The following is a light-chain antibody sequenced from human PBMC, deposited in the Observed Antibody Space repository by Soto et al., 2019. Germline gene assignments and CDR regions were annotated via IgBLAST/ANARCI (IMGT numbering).Light chain of an antibody. Sequence: EIVLTQSPGTESLSPGERATLSCRASQSVSSSYLAWYQQKPGQAPRLLIFGASGRATGIPDRFRGSGSGTDFSLTISRLEPEDAAVYYCQQYGSSPRTFGQGTKLEIK. V-gene: IGKV3-20*01. CDR2: GAS. CDR1: QSVSSSY. CDR3: QQYGSSPRT. J-gene: IGKJ1*01.